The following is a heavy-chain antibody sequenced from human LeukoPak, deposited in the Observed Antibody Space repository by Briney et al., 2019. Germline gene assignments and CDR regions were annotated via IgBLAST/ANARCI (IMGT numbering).Heavy chain of an antibody. Sequence: SQTLSLTCAISGDSVSGNSVAWNWIRRSPSRGVERLGRTYYRSKWYSDYAVSMKSRITINPDTSKNQFSLQLNSVTPEDTAVYYCARSPIFDNWFDPWGQGTLVTVSS. V-gene: IGHV6-1*01. CDR3: ARSPIFDNWFDP. CDR2: TYYRSKWYS. J-gene: IGHJ5*02. CDR1: GDSVSGNSVA. D-gene: IGHD3-9*01.